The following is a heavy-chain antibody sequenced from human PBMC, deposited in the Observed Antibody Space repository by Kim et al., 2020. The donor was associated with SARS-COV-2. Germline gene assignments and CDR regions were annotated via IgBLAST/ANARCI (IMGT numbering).Heavy chain of an antibody. J-gene: IGHJ4*02. Sequence: ASVKVSCKASGYTFTGYYMHWVRQAPGQGLEWMGWINPNSGGTNYAQKFQGRVTMTRDTSISTAYMELSRLRSDDTAVYYCARAYPPSGSYFGHFDYWGQGTLVTVSS. CDR3: ARAYPPSGSYFGHFDY. V-gene: IGHV1-2*02. CDR2: INPNSGGT. D-gene: IGHD1-26*01. CDR1: GYTFTGYY.